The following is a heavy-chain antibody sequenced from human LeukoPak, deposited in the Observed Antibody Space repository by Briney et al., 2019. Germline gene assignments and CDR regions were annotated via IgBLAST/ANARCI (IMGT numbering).Heavy chain of an antibody. CDR2: IYYSGST. CDR3: ARPRRHYYGSRGDDWFDP. CDR1: GGSISSSSYY. J-gene: IGHJ5*02. V-gene: IGHV4-39*01. Sequence: SETLSLTCTVSGGSISSSSYYWGWIRQPPGKGLEWIGSIYYSGSTYYNPSLESRVTISVDTSKNQFSLKLSSVTAADTAVYYCARPRRHYYGSRGDDWFDPWGQGTLVTVSS. D-gene: IGHD3-10*01.